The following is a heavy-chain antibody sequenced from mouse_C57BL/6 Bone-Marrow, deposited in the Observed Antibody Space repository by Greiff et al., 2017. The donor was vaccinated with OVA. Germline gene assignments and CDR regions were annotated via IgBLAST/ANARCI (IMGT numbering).Heavy chain of an antibody. Sequence: EVQRVESEGGLVQPGSSMKLSCTASGFTFSDYYMAWVRQVPEKGLEWVANINYDGSITYYLDSLKSRFIISRDNAKNILYLQMSSLKSEDTATYYCARECLLLRWWYFDVWGTGTTVTVSS. V-gene: IGHV5-16*01. J-gene: IGHJ1*03. CDR1: GFTFSDYY. CDR2: INYDGSIT. CDR3: ARECLLLRWWYFDV. D-gene: IGHD1-1*01.